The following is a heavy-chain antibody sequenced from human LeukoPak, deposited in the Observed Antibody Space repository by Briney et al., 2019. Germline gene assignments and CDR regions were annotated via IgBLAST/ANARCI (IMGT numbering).Heavy chain of an antibody. CDR1: GGSVSDYY. J-gene: IGHJ4*02. CDR2: IYYTET. D-gene: IGHD7-27*01. Sequence: SETLSLTCTVSGGSVSDYYWGWIRQSPGKALEWIGYIYYTETSYNPSLKSRVTISADTSRDQFSLKLSSVTAADTAVYYCASRKLGNDYWGRGILVTVTS. V-gene: IGHV4-59*02. CDR3: ASRKLGNDY.